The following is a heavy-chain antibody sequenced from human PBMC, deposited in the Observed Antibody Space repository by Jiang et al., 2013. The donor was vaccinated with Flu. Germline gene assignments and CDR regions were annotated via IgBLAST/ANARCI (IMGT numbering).Heavy chain of an antibody. D-gene: IGHD6-6*01. J-gene: IGHJ6*02. Sequence: GSSVKVSCKASGGTFSSYPISWVRQAPGQGLEWMGRIIPMLGIVNYVQKFQSRVTITADKSTSTANMELSSLRSEDTAVYYCARSIAEGYYYGMDVWGQGTTVTVSS. V-gene: IGHV1-69*02. CDR3: ARSIAEGYYYGMDV. CDR1: GGTFSSYP. CDR2: IIPMLGIV.